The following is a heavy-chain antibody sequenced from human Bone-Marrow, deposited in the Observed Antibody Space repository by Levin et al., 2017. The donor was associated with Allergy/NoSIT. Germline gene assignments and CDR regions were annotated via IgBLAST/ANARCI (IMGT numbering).Heavy chain of an antibody. J-gene: IGHJ4*01. V-gene: IGHV4-39*07. CDR1: GASISSNSYY. CDR2: IYYNGNT. Sequence: NTGGSLRLSCTVSGASISSNSYYWGWIRQPPGKGLEWIGSIYYNGNTYYNPSLKSRITISLDTSKKQFSLKLSSVTAADTAVYYCARNMVGYYDSSLVGAASPEYYFDYWGQGTLVTVSS. D-gene: IGHD3-22*01. CDR3: ARNMVGYYDSSLVGAASPEYYFDY.